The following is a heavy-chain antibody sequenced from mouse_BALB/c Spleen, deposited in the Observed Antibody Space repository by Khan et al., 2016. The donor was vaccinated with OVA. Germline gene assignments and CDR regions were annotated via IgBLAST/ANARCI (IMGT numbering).Heavy chain of an antibody. CDR3: ARWFDGYSSLYAMDY. V-gene: IGHV2-6*02. Sequence: QVQLKQSGPGLVAPSQSPSITCTVSGFSLTNYGVHWVRQPPGKGLEWLVVIWSDGSTNYNSVLKSRLSISKDNSKSQVFLKMNSLQTDDTAIYYCARWFDGYSSLYAMDYWGQGTSVTVSS. CDR1: GFSLTNYG. J-gene: IGHJ4*01. CDR2: IWSDGST. D-gene: IGHD2-3*01.